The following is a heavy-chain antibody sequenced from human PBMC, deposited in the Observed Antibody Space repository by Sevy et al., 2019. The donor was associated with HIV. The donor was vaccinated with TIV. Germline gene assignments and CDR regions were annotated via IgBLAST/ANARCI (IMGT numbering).Heavy chain of an antibody. Sequence: SETLSLTCAVYGGSFSGYYWSWIRQPPGKGLEWIGEINHSGSTDSNPSLKSRVTISVATSKNQFSLKLGSVTAADTAVYFCARGRGGGYCTNGVCSNWFDPWGQGTLVTVSS. CDR3: ARGRGGGYCTNGVCSNWFDP. V-gene: IGHV4-34*01. J-gene: IGHJ5*02. CDR2: INHSGST. D-gene: IGHD2-8*01. CDR1: GGSFSGYY.